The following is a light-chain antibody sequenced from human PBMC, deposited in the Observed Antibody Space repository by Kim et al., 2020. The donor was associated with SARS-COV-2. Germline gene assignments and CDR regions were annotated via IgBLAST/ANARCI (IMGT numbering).Light chain of an antibody. Sequence: LGQKVRITCQGDGLRSYYASWYQQKPGQAPVLVSYGKNNRPSGIPDRFSGSRSGNTDSLNITGAQAEDEADYYCNSRDSSGNHFVVFGGGTQLTVL. CDR3: NSRDSSGNHFVV. CDR2: GKN. CDR1: GLRSYY. J-gene: IGLJ2*01. V-gene: IGLV3-19*01.